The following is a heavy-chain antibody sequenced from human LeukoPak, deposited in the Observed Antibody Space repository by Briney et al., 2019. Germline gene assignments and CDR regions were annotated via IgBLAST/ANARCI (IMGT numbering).Heavy chain of an antibody. CDR1: GFPFSTYS. D-gene: IGHD3-10*01. Sequence: PGGSLRLSCAASGFPFSTYSVNWVRQAPGKGLEWVSYISGTSGSTYYADSVKGRFTISRDNAKNSLYLQMNSLRAEDTAVYYCARGGITMVRGLFDIWGQGTMVTVSS. J-gene: IGHJ3*02. CDR2: ISGTSGST. CDR3: ARGGITMVRGLFDI. V-gene: IGHV3-48*04.